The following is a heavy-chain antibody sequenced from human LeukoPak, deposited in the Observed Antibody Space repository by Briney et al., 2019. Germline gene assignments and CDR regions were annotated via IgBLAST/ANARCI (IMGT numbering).Heavy chain of an antibody. J-gene: IGHJ4*02. V-gene: IGHV4-59*01. CDR1: GGSISGYY. Sequence: PSETLSLTCTVSGGSISGYYWSWIRQPPGKGLEWIGYIYSSGSTNYNPSLKSRVTISVDTSKIQFSLKLSSVTAADTAVYYCARHYYHSSGSYSFDYWGQGALVTVSS. CDR3: ARHYYHSSGSYSFDY. D-gene: IGHD3-22*01. CDR2: IYSSGST.